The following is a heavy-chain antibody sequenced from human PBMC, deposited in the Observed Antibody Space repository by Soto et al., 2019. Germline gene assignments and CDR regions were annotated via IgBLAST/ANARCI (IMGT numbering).Heavy chain of an antibody. CDR1: GYTFTHYP. J-gene: IGHJ1*01. CDR2: INPRGGST. D-gene: IGHD3-22*01. CDR3: AREAINSSGYSRYFQH. Sequence: ASVKVSCKASGYTFTHYPVYWVRQAPGRGLEWLGMINPRGGSTTYAQNLQGRVTMTRDTSTNTVYMELSSLRSEDTAVYYCAREAINSSGYSRYFQHWARAPWSPSPQ. V-gene: IGHV1-46*01.